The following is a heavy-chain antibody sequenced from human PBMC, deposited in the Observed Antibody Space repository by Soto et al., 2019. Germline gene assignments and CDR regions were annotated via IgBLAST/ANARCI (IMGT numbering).Heavy chain of an antibody. V-gene: IGHV4-59*08. D-gene: IGHD2-2*01. Sequence: PSETLSLTCTVSGGSISSYYWSWIRQPPGKGLEWIGYIYYSGSTNYNPSLKSRVTISVDTSKNQFSLKLSSVTAADTAVYYCARHVPNCSSTSCYDEDDYWGQGTLVTVSS. CDR2: IYYSGST. CDR3: ARHVPNCSSTSCYDEDDY. CDR1: GGSISSYY. J-gene: IGHJ4*02.